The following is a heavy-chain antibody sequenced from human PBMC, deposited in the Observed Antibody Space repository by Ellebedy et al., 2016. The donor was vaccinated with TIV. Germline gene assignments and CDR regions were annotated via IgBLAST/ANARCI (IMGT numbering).Heavy chain of an antibody. CDR1: GFTFSSYS. CDR3: ATKGGKAPG. V-gene: IGHV3-21*01. CDR2: ISSSSSYI. J-gene: IGHJ4*02. D-gene: IGHD3-16*01. Sequence: GESLKISXAASGFTFSSYSMNWVRQAPGKGLEWVSSISSSSSYIYYADSVKGRFTISRDNAKNSLYLQMNSLRAEDTAVYYCATKGGKAPGWGQGTLVTVSS.